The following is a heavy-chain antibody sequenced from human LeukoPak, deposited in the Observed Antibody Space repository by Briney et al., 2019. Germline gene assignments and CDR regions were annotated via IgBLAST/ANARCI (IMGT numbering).Heavy chain of an antibody. J-gene: IGHJ5*02. V-gene: IGHV3-66*01. CDR1: GFTVRNNY. CDR3: ARGRPGWFDP. CDR2: IYSGGST. Sequence: PGGSLRLSCEASGFTVRNNYMTWVRQAPGKGLEWVSVIYSGGSTYYADSVKGRFTISRDNSKNTLYLQMNSLRAEDTAVYYCARGRPGWFDPWGQGTLVTVSS.